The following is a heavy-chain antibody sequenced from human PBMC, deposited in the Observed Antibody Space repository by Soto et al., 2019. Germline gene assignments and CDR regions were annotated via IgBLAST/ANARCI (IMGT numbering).Heavy chain of an antibody. V-gene: IGHV3-23*01. Sequence: EVQLLESGGGLVQPGGSLRLSCAASGFTFSSYAMSWVRQAPGKGLEWVSAISGSGGSTYYADSVKGRFTISRDNSKNTLYLQMNSLRAEDTAVYYCANAYPAYCGGDCYYDYWGQGNLVTVSS. J-gene: IGHJ4*02. CDR2: ISGSGGST. D-gene: IGHD2-21*02. CDR3: ANAYPAYCGGDCYYDY. CDR1: GFTFSSYA.